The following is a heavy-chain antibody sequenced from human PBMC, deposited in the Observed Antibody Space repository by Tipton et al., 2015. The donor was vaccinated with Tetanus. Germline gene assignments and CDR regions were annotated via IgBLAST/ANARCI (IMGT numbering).Heavy chain of an antibody. Sequence: TLSLTCAVSGDSVSRSSHYWTWIRQPPGKELEWVGYVYHSGSTNYHPSLKSRLTISVDTSKNQFSLNLRSVITADTAVYYCARANNDYPKKGPFDYWGQGILVPVSS. CDR1: GDSVSRSSHY. CDR2: VYHSGST. J-gene: IGHJ4*02. CDR3: ARANNDYPKKGPFDY. V-gene: IGHV4-61*01. D-gene: IGHD5-12*01.